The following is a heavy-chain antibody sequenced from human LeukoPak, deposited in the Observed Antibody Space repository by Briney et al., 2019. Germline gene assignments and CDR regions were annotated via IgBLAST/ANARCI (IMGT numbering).Heavy chain of an antibody. J-gene: IGHJ6*03. CDR1: GFTFSSYS. V-gene: IGHV3-21*01. Sequence: PGGSLRLSCAASGFTFSSYSMNWVRQAPGKGLEWVSSISSSSSYIYYADSVRGRFTISRDNADNSVYLQMNSLRAEDTAVYYCARRDYDFWSGLRYYYYYMDVWGKGTTVTVSS. D-gene: IGHD3-3*01. CDR3: ARRDYDFWSGLRYYYYYMDV. CDR2: ISSSSSYI.